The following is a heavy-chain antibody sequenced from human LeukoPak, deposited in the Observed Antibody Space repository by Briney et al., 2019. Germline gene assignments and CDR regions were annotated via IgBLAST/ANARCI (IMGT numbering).Heavy chain of an antibody. CDR2: INTDGTVT. V-gene: IGHV3-74*01. J-gene: IGHJ4*02. CDR1: GFTFSKYW. Sequence: TGGSLRLSCAASGFTFSKYWMLWVRQAPGEGLESVSRINTDGTVTTYADSVKGRFTVSRDNADNPMFLQMNSVRDEDTAVYYCATKQWLAPPPDSWGQGTPVTVSS. D-gene: IGHD6-19*01. CDR3: ATKQWLAPPPDS.